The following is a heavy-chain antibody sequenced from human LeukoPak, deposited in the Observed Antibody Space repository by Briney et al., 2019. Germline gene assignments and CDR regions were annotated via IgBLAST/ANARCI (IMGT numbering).Heavy chain of an antibody. CDR1: DSSISSEV. V-gene: IGHV4-59*01. CDR2: TYYTGTT. J-gene: IGHJ4*02. D-gene: IGHD2-15*01. CDR3: AREPRSPGGRGRPFDF. Sequence: SETLSPTCTVTDSSISSEVWSWLRQPPGKGLDWIGYTYYTGTTNYNPSLKSRVTISVDTSKNQFSLRLSSVTAADTAVYYCAREPRSPGGRGRPFDFWGQGTLVTVSS.